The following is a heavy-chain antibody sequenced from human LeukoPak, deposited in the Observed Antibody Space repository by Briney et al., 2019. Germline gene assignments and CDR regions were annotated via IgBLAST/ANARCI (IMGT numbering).Heavy chain of an antibody. D-gene: IGHD3-22*01. Sequence: SVKVSCKASGGTFSSYAISWVRQAPGQGLEWMGGIIPIFGTANYAQKFQGRVTITADESTSTAYMELSSLRSEDTAVYYCATWDYYDSSGYYSGAFDIWGQGTMVTVSS. V-gene: IGHV1-69*13. CDR2: IIPIFGTA. J-gene: IGHJ3*02. CDR3: ATWDYYDSSGYYSGAFDI. CDR1: GGTFSSYA.